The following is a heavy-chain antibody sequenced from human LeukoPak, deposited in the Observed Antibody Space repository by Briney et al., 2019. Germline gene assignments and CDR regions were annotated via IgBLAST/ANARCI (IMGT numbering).Heavy chain of an antibody. CDR2: ISWNSGSI. CDR3: AKGATMIVGHRAFDI. D-gene: IGHD3-22*01. Sequence: SLRLSCAASGFTFDDYAMHWVRQAPGKGLEWVSVISWNSGSIGYADSVKGRFTISRDNAKNSLYLQMNSLRAEDTALYYCAKGATMIVGHRAFDIWGQGTMVTVSS. V-gene: IGHV3-9*01. J-gene: IGHJ3*02. CDR1: GFTFDDYA.